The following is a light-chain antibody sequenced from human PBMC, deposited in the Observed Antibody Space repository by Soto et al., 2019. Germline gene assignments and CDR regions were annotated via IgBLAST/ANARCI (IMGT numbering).Light chain of an antibody. J-gene: IGKJ4*01. Sequence: EIVMTQSPATLSVSPGERATLSCRASQSVSSNLAWYQQKPRQAPSLVIYGASTMATGIPARFSGSGSGREFTLTTSSLQSGDFAVYYCQQWNNWPLSYGGGTKVEIK. CDR2: GAS. V-gene: IGKV3-15*01. CDR1: QSVSSN. CDR3: QQWNNWPLS.